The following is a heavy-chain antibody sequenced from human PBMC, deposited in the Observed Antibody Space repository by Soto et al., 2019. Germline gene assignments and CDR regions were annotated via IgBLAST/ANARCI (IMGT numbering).Heavy chain of an antibody. Sequence: EVQLVESGGGLVQPGGSLRLSCAASGFTFSDHYMDWVRQAPGKGLEWVGRIRNKANSYTTDHAASVKGRFTISREDSRNSVDLKMNTLKTDDTAVYYSTAYSDGRVDYWGQGTMVTVSS. CDR1: GFTFSDHY. D-gene: IGHD5-18*01. CDR2: IRNKANSYTT. V-gene: IGHV3-72*01. J-gene: IGHJ4*02. CDR3: TAYSDGRVDY.